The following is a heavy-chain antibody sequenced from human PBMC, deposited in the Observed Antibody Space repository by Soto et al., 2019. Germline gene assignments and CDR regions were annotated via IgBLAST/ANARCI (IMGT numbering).Heavy chain of an antibody. Sequence: QVQLVESGGGVVQPGRSLRLSCAASGFTFSSYGMHWVRQAPGKGLEWVAVIWYDGSNRNYADSVKGRFTISRENSKNTPYLQMNSLRAEDTAVYYCARGGAAGGIYDMDVWGQGTTVTVSS. J-gene: IGHJ6*02. V-gene: IGHV3-33*01. CDR2: IWYDGSNR. CDR1: GFTFSSYG. D-gene: IGHD6-13*01. CDR3: ARGGAAGGIYDMDV.